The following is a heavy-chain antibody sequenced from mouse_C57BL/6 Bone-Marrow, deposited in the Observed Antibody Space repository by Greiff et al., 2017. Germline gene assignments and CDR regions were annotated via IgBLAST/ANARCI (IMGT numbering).Heavy chain of an antibody. CDR1: GFTFSDFY. CDR3: ARDAYYGSSPYWYFDV. Sequence: EVKLEESGGGLVQSGRSLRLSCATSGFTFSDFYMEWVRQAPGKGLEWIAASRNKANDYTTEYSASVKGRFIVSRDTSQSILYLQMNALRAEDTAIYYCARDAYYGSSPYWYFDVWGTGTTGTVSS. V-gene: IGHV7-1*01. CDR2: SRNKANDYTT. J-gene: IGHJ1*03. D-gene: IGHD1-1*01.